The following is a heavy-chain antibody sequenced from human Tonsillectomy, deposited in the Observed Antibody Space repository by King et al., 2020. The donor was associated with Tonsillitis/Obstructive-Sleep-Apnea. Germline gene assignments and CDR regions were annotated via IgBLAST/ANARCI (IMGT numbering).Heavy chain of an antibody. CDR2: IHYSGSS. V-gene: IGHV4-39*01. Sequence: LQLQESGPGLVKPSETLSLTCTVSGVSISSSNNFWGWIRQPPGKGLEWIGSIHYSGSSYYNPSLKSLVTISGDMSRKQFSLKVSSVTAADTAVYFCARLTDSSWPYYYSDLWGQGTLVTVSS. CDR1: GVSISSSNNF. J-gene: IGHJ4*02. CDR3: ARLTDSSWPYYYSDL. D-gene: IGHD6-13*01.